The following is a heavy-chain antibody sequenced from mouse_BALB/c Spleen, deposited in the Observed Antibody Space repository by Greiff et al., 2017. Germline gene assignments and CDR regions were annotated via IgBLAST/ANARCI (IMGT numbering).Heavy chain of an antibody. CDR2: ISTYYGDA. CDR3: ARSGYYGNFDY. CDR1: GYTFTDYA. Sequence: QVQLQQSGAELVRPGVSVKISCKGSGYTFTDYAMHWVKQSHAKSLEWIGVISTYYGDASYNQKFKGKATMTVDKSSSTAYMELARLTSEDSAIYYCARSGYYGNFDYWGQGTTLTVSS. D-gene: IGHD2-1*01. J-gene: IGHJ2*01. V-gene: IGHV1S137*01.